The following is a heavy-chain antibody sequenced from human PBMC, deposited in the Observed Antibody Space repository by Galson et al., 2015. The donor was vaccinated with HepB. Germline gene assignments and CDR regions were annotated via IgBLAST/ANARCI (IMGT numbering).Heavy chain of an antibody. CDR1: GFTFSSYA. D-gene: IGHD6-19*01. Sequence: SLRLSCAASGFTFSSYAMHWVRQAPGKGLEWVAVISYDGSNKYYADSVKGRFTISRDNSKNTLYLQMNSLRAEDTAVYYCARDRSSGWAHYFDYWGQGTLVTVSS. J-gene: IGHJ4*02. CDR3: ARDRSSGWAHYFDY. CDR2: ISYDGSNK. V-gene: IGHV3-30*04.